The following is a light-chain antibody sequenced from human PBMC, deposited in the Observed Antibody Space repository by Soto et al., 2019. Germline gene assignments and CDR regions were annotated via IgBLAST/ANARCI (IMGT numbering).Light chain of an antibody. CDR2: VAS. CDR1: QDISNH. CDR3: QQYDSYSWT. J-gene: IGKJ1*01. V-gene: IGKV1-33*01. Sequence: DIQMTQSPSSLSASVGDRVTITCQASQDISNHLNWYQQKPGKAPKLLIYVASNLDTGVPSRFSGSGSGTEFILNISSLQPDDFATYYCQQYDSYSWTFDQGTKVDIK.